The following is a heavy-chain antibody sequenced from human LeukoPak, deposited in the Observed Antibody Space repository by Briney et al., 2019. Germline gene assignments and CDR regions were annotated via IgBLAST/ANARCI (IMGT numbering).Heavy chain of an antibody. CDR3: ARETERGYSYSPTFDY. Sequence: ASVKVSCKASGYTFISYGISWVRQAPGQGLEWMGWISAYNGNTNYAQKFQGRVTMTTDTSTTTAHMELRSLRSDDTAVYYCARETERGYSYSPTFDYWGQGTLVTVSS. J-gene: IGHJ4*02. CDR1: GYTFISYG. CDR2: ISAYNGNT. D-gene: IGHD5-18*01. V-gene: IGHV1-18*01.